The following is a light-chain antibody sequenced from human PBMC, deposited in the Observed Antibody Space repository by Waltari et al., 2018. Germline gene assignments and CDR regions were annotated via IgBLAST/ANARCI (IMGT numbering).Light chain of an antibody. CDR1: TGSIARNY. CDR2: EDN. CDR3: QSYDSNNHVV. J-gene: IGLJ7*01. Sequence: NFMLTQPHSVSESPGRTVTISCTGSTGSIARNYVPWYQQRPGSAPTTVIFEDNQRPSGVPDRFSGSIDRSSNTASLTISGLKTEDEADYYCQSYDSNNHVVFGGGTQLTVL. V-gene: IGLV6-57*02.